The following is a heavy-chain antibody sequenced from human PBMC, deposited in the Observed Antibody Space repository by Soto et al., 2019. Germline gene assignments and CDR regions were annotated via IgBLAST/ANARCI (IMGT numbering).Heavy chain of an antibody. CDR3: AKDRTSSAPCRFDP. V-gene: IGHV3-23*01. J-gene: IGHJ5*02. CDR1: GFTFSSYA. CDR2: ISGSGGTT. D-gene: IGHD6-25*01. Sequence: PVGSLRLSCAASGFTFSSYAMSWVRQAPGKGLEWVSDISGSGGTTDYADSVKGRFTISRDNSKNMVYLQMNSLRAEDTAVYYCAKDRTSSAPCRFDPWGQGPLVSVS.